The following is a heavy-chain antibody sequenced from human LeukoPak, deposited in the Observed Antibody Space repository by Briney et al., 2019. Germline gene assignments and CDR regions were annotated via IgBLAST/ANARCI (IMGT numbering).Heavy chain of an antibody. J-gene: IGHJ6*03. CDR3: ARTIFGVVPARLYYYYYMDV. D-gene: IGHD3-3*01. CDR2: IWHDGSNK. Sequence: GGSLRLSCAASGFTFSSSGMHWVRQAPGKGLEWVAVIWHDGSNKDYADSVKGRFTISRDNSKNTLSLQMNSLRSEDTAVYYCARTIFGVVPARLYYYYYMDVWGKGTTVTVSS. V-gene: IGHV3-33*01. CDR1: GFTFSSSG.